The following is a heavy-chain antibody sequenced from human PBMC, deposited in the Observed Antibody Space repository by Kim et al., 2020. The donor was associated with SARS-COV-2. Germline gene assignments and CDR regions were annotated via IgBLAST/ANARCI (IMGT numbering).Heavy chain of an antibody. Sequence: GGSLRLSCAASGFTFSGSAMHWVRQASGKGLELVGCIRSKANSYATAYAASVKGRFTISRDDSKNTAYLEMNSLKTGDTAVYYCTRLILRHYYYGSGYGMDVWGQGTTVTVSS. CDR3: TRLILRHYYYGSGYGMDV. V-gene: IGHV3-73*01. CDR2: IRSKANSYAT. CDR1: GFTFSGSA. J-gene: IGHJ6*02. D-gene: IGHD3-10*01.